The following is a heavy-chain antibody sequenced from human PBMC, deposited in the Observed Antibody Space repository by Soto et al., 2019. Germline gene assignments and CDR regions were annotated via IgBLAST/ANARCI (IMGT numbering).Heavy chain of an antibody. Sequence: ASLKFSCKSSGYTFTRYTMNWVRQAPGQRLEWMGWINPDNGNTKSSQKFQDRVIITRDTSASTAYMDLSSLRSEDTAVYYCARGIATGQLDPWGQGTLVTVSS. CDR2: INPDNGNT. V-gene: IGHV1-3*01. D-gene: IGHD2-15*01. CDR3: ARGIATGQLDP. J-gene: IGHJ5*02. CDR1: GYTFTRYT.